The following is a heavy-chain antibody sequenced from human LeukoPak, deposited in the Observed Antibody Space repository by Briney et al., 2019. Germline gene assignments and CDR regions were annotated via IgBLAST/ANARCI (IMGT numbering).Heavy chain of an antibody. CDR1: GFTFSSYS. V-gene: IGHV3-21*01. J-gene: IGHJ6*03. Sequence: GGSLRLSCAASGFTFSSYSMNWVRQAPGKGLEWVSSISSSSSYIYYADSVKGRFTTSRDNAKNSLYLQMNSLRAEDTAVYYCARVVYGSGYSYYYYYMDVWGKGTTVTVSS. CDR2: ISSSSSYI. D-gene: IGHD3-10*01. CDR3: ARVVYGSGYSYYYYYMDV.